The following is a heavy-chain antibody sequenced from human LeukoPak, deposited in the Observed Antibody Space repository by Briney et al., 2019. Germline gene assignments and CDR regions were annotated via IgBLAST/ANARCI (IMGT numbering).Heavy chain of an antibody. D-gene: IGHD3-3*01. V-gene: IGHV4-30-2*03. CDR2: IYHSGST. CDR3: ARQGGFLEWLSAFDY. J-gene: IGHJ4*02. CDR1: GGSISSGGYY. Sequence: PSETLSLTCTVSGGSISSGGYYWSWIRQPPGKGLEWIGYIYHSGSTYYNPSLKSRVTISVDTSKNQFSLKLSSVTAADTAVYYCARQGGFLEWLSAFDYWGQGTLVTVSS.